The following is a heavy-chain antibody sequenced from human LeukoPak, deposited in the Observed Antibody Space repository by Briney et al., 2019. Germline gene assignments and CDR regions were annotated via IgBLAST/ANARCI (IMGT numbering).Heavy chain of an antibody. V-gene: IGHV4-34*01. J-gene: IGHJ6*02. D-gene: IGHD2-2*01. CDR2: INHSGRT. CDR3: ARDVVVVPAAIHYGMDV. Sequence: PSETLSLTCAVYGGSFSDYFWGWIRQPPGKGLEWIGEINHSGRTYYNPSLKSRVTISVDTSKNQFSLNLSSVTAADTAVYYCARDVVVVPAAIHYGMDVWGQGTAVTVSS. CDR1: GGSFSDYF.